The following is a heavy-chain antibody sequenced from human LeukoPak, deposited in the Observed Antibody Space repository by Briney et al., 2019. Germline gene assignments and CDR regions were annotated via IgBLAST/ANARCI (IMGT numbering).Heavy chain of an antibody. CDR3: ARDPDYYVY. CDR2: ISSSSSTI. CDR1: GFTFSSYS. J-gene: IGHJ4*02. Sequence: GGSLRLSCAAYGFTFSSYSMNWVRQAPGKGLEWVSYISSSSSTIYYADSVKGRFTISRDNAKNSLYLQMNSLRAEDTAVYYCARDPDYYVYWGQGTLVAVSS. V-gene: IGHV3-48*01.